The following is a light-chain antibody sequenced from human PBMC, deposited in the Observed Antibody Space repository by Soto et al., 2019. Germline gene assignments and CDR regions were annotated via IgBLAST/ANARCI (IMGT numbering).Light chain of an antibody. J-gene: IGLJ1*01. CDR2: SNN. CDR1: SSNIGSNT. V-gene: IGLV1-44*01. Sequence: QSVLTQPPSASGTPGQRVTISCSGSSSNIGSNTVNWYQQLPGTAPKLLIYSNNQLPSGVPDRFSGSKSGTSASLAISGLQSEDEADYYCAAWDDSLNGFYVFGTGTKVTVL. CDR3: AAWDDSLNGFYV.